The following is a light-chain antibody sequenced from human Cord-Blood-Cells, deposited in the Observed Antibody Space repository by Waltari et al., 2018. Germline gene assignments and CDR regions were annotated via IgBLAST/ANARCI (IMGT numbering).Light chain of an antibody. CDR1: QSVSSN. CDR2: GAS. V-gene: IGKV3-15*01. CDR3: QQYNNWPLT. J-gene: IGKJ5*01. Sequence: EIVMTQYQATLSVSPGERDNLSCRASQSVSSNLAWYQQKPGQAPRLLNDGASTRATGIPSRFSGIGSGTEFTLTISILHSEYFSVYYCQQYNNWPLTFCQWTRLEIK.